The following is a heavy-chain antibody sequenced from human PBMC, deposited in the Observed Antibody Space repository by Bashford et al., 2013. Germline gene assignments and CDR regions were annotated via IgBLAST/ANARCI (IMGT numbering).Heavy chain of an antibody. J-gene: IGHJ4*02. Sequence: RQAPGQGLEWVSYISGRADTIYYTDSVKGRFTISRDNAQNTLYLQMNSLRAEDTAVYYCARDWTYSSGWYDFDYWGQGTLVTVSS. CDR3: ARDWTYSSGWYDFDY. D-gene: IGHD6-19*01. CDR2: ISGRADTI. V-gene: IGHV3-11*04.